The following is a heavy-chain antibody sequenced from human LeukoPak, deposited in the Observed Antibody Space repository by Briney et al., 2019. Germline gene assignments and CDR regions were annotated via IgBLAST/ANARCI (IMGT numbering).Heavy chain of an antibody. CDR1: GGPLSSYY. Sequence: PSETLSLTCTVSGGPLSSYYWSCIRQPPGKGLEWIGYIYYSGGTNYNPSLKSRVTISVDTSKNQFSLKLSSVTAADTAVYYWASSGWSLIYFQHWGQGTLVTVSS. J-gene: IGHJ1*01. V-gene: IGHV4-59*01. CDR2: IYYSGGT. D-gene: IGHD6-19*01. CDR3: ASSGWSLIYFQH.